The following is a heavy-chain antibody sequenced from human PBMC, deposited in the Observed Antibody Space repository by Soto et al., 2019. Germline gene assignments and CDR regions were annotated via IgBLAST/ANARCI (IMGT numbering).Heavy chain of an antibody. Sequence: SGPAGEPTQTLTLTCTFSGFSLSTRALGVGWIRQPPGKALEWLALIYWNDDKRYSPSLKNRLTITKDTSNNRVVLTMTNMDPVDTATYYCAHRHDLRAFDIWGQGTMVTVSS. J-gene: IGHJ3*02. V-gene: IGHV2-5*01. CDR1: GFSLSTRALG. CDR3: AHRHDLRAFDI. D-gene: IGHD3-16*01. CDR2: IYWNDDK.